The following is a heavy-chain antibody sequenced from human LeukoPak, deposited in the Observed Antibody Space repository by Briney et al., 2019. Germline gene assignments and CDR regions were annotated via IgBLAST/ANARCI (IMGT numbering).Heavy chain of an antibody. Sequence: GGSLRLSCAASGFTFSGAWMCWVRQAPGKGLEWIAYVSSTSSTIYYADSVKGRFTISRDNVKNSLYLQMNSLRDEDTAMYYCAKTYSGDVFDIWGQGTMVTVSS. CDR1: GFTFSGAW. V-gene: IGHV3-48*02. J-gene: IGHJ3*02. D-gene: IGHD6-19*01. CDR3: AKTYSGDVFDI. CDR2: VSSTSSTI.